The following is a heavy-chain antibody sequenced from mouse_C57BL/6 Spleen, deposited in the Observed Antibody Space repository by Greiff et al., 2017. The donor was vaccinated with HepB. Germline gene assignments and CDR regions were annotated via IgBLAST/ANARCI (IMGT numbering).Heavy chain of an antibody. D-gene: IGHD2-3*01. CDR2: IRNKANNHAT. CDR1: GFTFSDAW. Sequence: EVQRVESGGGLVQPGGSMKLSCAASGFTFSDAWMDWVRQSPEKGLEWVAEIRNKANNHATYYAESVKGRFTISRDDSKSSVYLQMNSLRAEDTGIYYCTKWLLRERYFDVWGTGTTVTVSS. V-gene: IGHV6-6*01. J-gene: IGHJ1*03. CDR3: TKWLLRERYFDV.